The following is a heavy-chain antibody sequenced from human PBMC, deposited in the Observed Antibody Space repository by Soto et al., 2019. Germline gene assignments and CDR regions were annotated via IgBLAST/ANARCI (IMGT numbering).Heavy chain of an antibody. V-gene: IGHV1-3*01. Sequence: QVQLVQSGAEVKKPGASVKVSCKASGYSFTSYAMHWVRQAPGQRLEWIECINAGNGNTKYSQKYQGRGTITSDTSESTAYMMLSSLRSDDTAVYYCARYLYDFWSDIFDYWGQGTLVTVSS. CDR1: GYSFTSYA. J-gene: IGHJ4*02. CDR3: ARYLYDFWSDIFDY. D-gene: IGHD3-3*01. CDR2: INAGNGNT.